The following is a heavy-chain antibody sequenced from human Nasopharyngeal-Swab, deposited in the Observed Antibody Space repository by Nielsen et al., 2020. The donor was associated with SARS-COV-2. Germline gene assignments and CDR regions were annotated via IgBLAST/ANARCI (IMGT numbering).Heavy chain of an antibody. Sequence: GASLKISCAASGFTFSDYYMSWIRQAPGKGLEWVSYISSSGSTIYYADSVKGRFTISRDNAKNSLYLQMNSLRAEETAVYYCASGYYDSSGYVRHWGQGTLVTVSS. CDR3: ASGYYDSSGYVRH. J-gene: IGHJ1*01. D-gene: IGHD3-22*01. CDR1: GFTFSDYY. CDR2: ISSSGSTI. V-gene: IGHV3-11*04.